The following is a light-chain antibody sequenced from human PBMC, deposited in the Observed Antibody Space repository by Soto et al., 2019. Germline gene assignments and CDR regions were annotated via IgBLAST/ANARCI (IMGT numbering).Light chain of an antibody. CDR3: QQADSLPLVT. V-gene: IGKV1-39*01. J-gene: IGKJ5*01. Sequence: DIQMTQSPSSLSASVGDRVTITCRASQSITSYLNWYQQKLGKAPKLLIYGASSLQSGVPSRFSGSGSGTDFTLTISSLQPEDFATYYCQQADSLPLVTFGQGTRLDLK. CDR2: GAS. CDR1: QSITSY.